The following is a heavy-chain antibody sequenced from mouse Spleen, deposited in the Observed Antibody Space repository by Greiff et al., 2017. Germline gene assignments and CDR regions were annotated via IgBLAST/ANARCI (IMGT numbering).Heavy chain of an antibody. V-gene: IGHV1-52*01. J-gene: IGHJ2*01. Sequence: QVQLQQSGAELVRPGSSVKLSCKASGYTFTSYWMHWVKQRPIQGLEWIGNIDPSDSETHYNQKFKDKATLTVDKSSSTAYMQLSSLTSEDSAVYYCAREDYYGSSVDYWGQGTTLTVSS. D-gene: IGHD1-1*01. CDR2: IDPSDSET. CDR3: AREDYYGSSVDY. CDR1: GYTFTSYW.